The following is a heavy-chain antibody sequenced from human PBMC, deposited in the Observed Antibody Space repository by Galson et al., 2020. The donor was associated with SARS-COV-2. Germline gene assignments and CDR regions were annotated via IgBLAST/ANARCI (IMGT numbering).Heavy chain of an antibody. CDR2: ISAYNGNT. V-gene: IGHV1-18*01. CDR3: ARDGRAYSSGDYVNLDS. J-gene: IGHJ4*02. CDR1: GYTFTSFG. D-gene: IGHD3-22*01. Sequence: ASVKVSCKASGYTFTSFGISWVRQAPGQGLEWMGWISAYNGNTNYAQKFQGRVTMTTDTSTSTASMELRSLRSDDTAVYYCARDGRAYSSGDYVNLDSWGQGILVTVSS.